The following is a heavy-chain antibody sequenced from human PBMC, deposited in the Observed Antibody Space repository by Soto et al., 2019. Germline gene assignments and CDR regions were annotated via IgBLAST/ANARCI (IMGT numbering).Heavy chain of an antibody. J-gene: IGHJ4*02. CDR2: ISWNSGSI. V-gene: IGHV3-9*01. D-gene: IGHD4-17*01. CDR1: GCSFDDYA. Sequence: FLGVGCADAGCSFDDYATDWVRQAPGKGLEWVSGISWNSGSIGYADSVKGRFTISRDNAKNSLYLQMNSLRAEDTAFYYCAKDSYGDYVGFWDYWGQGTVVTVSS. CDR3: AKDSYGDYVGFWDY.